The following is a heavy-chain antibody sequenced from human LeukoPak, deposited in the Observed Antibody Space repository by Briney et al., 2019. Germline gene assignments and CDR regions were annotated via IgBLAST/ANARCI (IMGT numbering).Heavy chain of an antibody. V-gene: IGHV3-21*06. J-gene: IGHJ5*02. CDR1: VFTFSNYT. D-gene: IGHD2-8*02. CDR3: VRDGGYCTAATCNNWFDT. CDR2: ISTSSTYI. Sequence: GGSLRLSCAASVFTFSNYTMNWVRQAPGKGLEWVSSISTSSTYIYYAHSVKGRFTISRDNAKNSLYLRMNSLRVEDTAVYYCVRDGGYCTAATCNNWFDTWGQGTLVTVSS.